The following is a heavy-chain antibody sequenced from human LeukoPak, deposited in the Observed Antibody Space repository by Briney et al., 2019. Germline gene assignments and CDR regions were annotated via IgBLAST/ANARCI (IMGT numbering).Heavy chain of an antibody. CDR3: ARAPGNLENYHYGMDV. CDR1: GYSFTGYG. D-gene: IGHD1-14*01. Sequence: ASVKVSCKASGYSFTGYGFSWVRQAPGQGLEWMAWISAYNGNTNYAQKFQGRVTVTTDTSTSTAYMELRSLRSDDTAVYYCARAPGNLENYHYGMDVWGQGTTVTVSS. CDR2: ISAYNGNT. J-gene: IGHJ6*02. V-gene: IGHV1-18*01.